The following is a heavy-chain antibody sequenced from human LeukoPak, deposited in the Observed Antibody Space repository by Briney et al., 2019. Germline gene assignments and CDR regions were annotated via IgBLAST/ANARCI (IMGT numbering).Heavy chain of an antibody. CDR3: TRVWQQLVQYNFGMDV. CDR1: EFTFSSYW. V-gene: IGHV3-74*01. J-gene: IGHJ6*02. CDR2: ISSDGSST. D-gene: IGHD6-13*01. Sequence: PGGSLRLSCAASEFTFSSYWMHWVRQAPGKGLVWVARISSDGSSTTYADSVKGRFTTSRDNAKNTLYLQMNSLRAEDTAVYYCTRVWQQLVQYNFGMDVWGQGTTVTVS.